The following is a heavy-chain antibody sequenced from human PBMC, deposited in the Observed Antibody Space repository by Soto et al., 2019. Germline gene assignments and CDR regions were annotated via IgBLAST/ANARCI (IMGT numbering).Heavy chain of an antibody. D-gene: IGHD2-2*01. V-gene: IGHV3-23*01. CDR2: ISGNGAST. Sequence: PGGSLRLSCEGSGFTFSSYAMSWVRQAPGRGLEWVSGISGNGASTYYADSVKGRFTLSRDNSKNTLYLEVNSLRAEDTAVYYCAKGRRLVVVPAAEMYYYYYGMDVWGQGTTVTVSS. CDR3: AKGRRLVVVPAAEMYYYYYGMDV. J-gene: IGHJ6*02. CDR1: GFTFSSYA.